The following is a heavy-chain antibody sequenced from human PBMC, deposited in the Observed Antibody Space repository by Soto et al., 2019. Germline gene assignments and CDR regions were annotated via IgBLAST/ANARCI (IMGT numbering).Heavy chain of an antibody. V-gene: IGHV1-58*01. CDR1: GFTFTSSA. CDR2: IVVGSGNT. Sequence: SVKVSCKASGFTFTSSAVQWVRQARGQRLEWIGWIVVGSGNTNYAQKFQERVTITRDMSTSTAYMELSSLRSEDTAVYYCAARFLTTVVTNIGWFDPWGQGTLVSVSS. CDR3: AARFLTTVVTNIGWFDP. J-gene: IGHJ5*02. D-gene: IGHD4-17*01.